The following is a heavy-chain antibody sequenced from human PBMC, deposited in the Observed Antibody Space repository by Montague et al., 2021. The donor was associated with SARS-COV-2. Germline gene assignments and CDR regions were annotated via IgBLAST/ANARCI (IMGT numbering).Heavy chain of an antibody. CDR2: VRPGGRT. CDR1: GGAMNSVSDF. Sequence: TLSLTCTVSGGAMNSVSDFWGWIRQPSGKGLEWIGRVRPGGRTNYNPSLGSRVTVSLDTSKSQFSLKLSSVTAADSAVYYCTTDTDWSGIEYWGLGTLVTVSS. V-gene: IGHV4-61*02. J-gene: IGHJ4*02. D-gene: IGHD3-3*01. CDR3: TTDTDWSGIEY.